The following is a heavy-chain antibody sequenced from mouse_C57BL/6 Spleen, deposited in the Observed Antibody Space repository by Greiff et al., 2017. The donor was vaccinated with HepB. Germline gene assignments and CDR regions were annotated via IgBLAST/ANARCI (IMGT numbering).Heavy chain of an antibody. V-gene: IGHV1-72*01. D-gene: IGHD2-2*01. J-gene: IGHJ2*01. Sequence: QVQLQQPGAELVKPGASVKLSCKASGYTFTSYWMHWVKQRPGQGLEWIGRIDPNSGGTKYNEKFKSKATLTVDKPSSTAYMQLSSLTSEDSAVYYCAKDEYNGYDFDCWGKGTTLTVSS. CDR3: AKDEYNGYDFDC. CDR2: IDPNSGGT. CDR1: GYTFTSYW.